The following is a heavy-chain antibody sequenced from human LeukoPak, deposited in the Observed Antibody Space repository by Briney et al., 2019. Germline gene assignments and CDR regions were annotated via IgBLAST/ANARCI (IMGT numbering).Heavy chain of an antibody. D-gene: IGHD2-15*01. Sequence: ASVKVSCKASGYSFTTSGITWVRQAPGQGLEWMGWISGNNGVKKYAQKGQGKVTMTTDTSTRSGYMEVKSLASDDTAVYYCARTRSGGSCSYWGQGTLVTVSA. V-gene: IGHV1-18*01. CDR1: GYSFTTSG. J-gene: IGHJ4*02. CDR3: ARTRSGGSCSY. CDR2: ISGNNGVK.